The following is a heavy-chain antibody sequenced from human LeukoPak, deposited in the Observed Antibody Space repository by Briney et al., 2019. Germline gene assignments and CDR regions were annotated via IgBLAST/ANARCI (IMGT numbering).Heavy chain of an antibody. V-gene: IGHV3-43*02. D-gene: IGHD6-25*01. CDR1: GFTFDDYA. CDR3: AKDHQRPFDY. Sequence: GGSLRLSCAASGFTFDDYAMDWVRQAPGKGLEWVSLISGNGGSTYYADSVKGRFTISRDNSKNSLYLQMNSLRTEDTALYYCAKDHQRPFDYWGQGTLVTVSS. J-gene: IGHJ4*02. CDR2: ISGNGGST.